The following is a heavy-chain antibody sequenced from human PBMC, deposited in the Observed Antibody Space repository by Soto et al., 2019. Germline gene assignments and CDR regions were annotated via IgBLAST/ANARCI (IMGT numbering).Heavy chain of an antibody. CDR3: ARHDYGDGGDY. CDR2: IYYSGST. CDR1: GGSIGSSSYY. Sequence: SETLSLTCTVSGGSIGSSSYYWGWIRQPPGKGLEWIGSIYYSGSTYYNPSLKSRVTISVDTSKNQFSLKLSSVTAADTAVYYCARHDYGDGGDYWGQGTLVTVSS. J-gene: IGHJ4*02. V-gene: IGHV4-39*01. D-gene: IGHD4-17*01.